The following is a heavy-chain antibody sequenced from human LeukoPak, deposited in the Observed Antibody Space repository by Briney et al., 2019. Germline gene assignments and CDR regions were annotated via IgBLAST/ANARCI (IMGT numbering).Heavy chain of an antibody. CDR2: IYYSGST. CDR1: GGSISSISYY. J-gene: IGHJ5*02. D-gene: IGHD4-11*01. CDR3: ARHMTTVTTMGNIWFDP. Sequence: SETLSLTCTVSGGSISSISYYWGWIRQPPGKGLEWIGSIYYSGSTYYNPSLKSRVTISVDTSKNQFSLKLSSVTAADTAVYYCARHMTTVTTMGNIWFDPWGQGTLVTVSS. V-gene: IGHV4-39*01.